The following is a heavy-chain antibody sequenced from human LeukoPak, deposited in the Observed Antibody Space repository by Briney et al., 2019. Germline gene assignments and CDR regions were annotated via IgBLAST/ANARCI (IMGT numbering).Heavy chain of an antibody. J-gene: IGHJ4*02. CDR1: GYTFTGYY. V-gene: IGHV1-2*02. CDR3: ARDGLLSIVVVPAAEYYFDY. D-gene: IGHD2-2*01. CDR2: INPNSGGT. Sequence: ASVKVSCKASGYTFTGYYMHWVRQAPGQGLEWMGWINPNSGGTNYAQKFQGRVTMTRDTSISTAYMELSRLRSDDTAVYYCARDGLLSIVVVPAAEYYFDYWGQGTLVTVSS.